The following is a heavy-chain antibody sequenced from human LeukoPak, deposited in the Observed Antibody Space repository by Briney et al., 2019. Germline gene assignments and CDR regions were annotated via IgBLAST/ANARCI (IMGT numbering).Heavy chain of an antibody. V-gene: IGHV1-2*06. J-gene: IGHJ4*02. CDR2: INPSSGDT. D-gene: IGHD2-15*01. Sequence: ASVKVSCKASGYTFTGVYIHWVRQAPGQGLEWMGRINPSSGDTNYEQNFQGRVTISADKSISTAYLQWSSLKASDTAMYYCARHLEGYCSGGSCYGLDYWGQGTLVTVSS. CDR1: GYTFTGVY. CDR3: ARHLEGYCSGGSCYGLDY.